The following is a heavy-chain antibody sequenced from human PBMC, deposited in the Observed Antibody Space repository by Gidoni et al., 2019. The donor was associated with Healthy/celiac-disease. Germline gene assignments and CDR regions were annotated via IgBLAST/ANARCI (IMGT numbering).Heavy chain of an antibody. Sequence: QVQLQQWGAGLLKPSETLSLTCAVYGGSFSGYYWSWIRQPPGKGLEWIGEINHSGSTNYNPSLKSRVTISVDTSKNQFSLKLSSVTAADTAVYYCARAEARWDYADYGHATPFAAGSDAFDIWGQGTMVTVSS. J-gene: IGHJ3*02. CDR1: GGSFSGYY. D-gene: IGHD4-17*01. CDR2: INHSGST. CDR3: ARAEARWDYADYGHATPFAAGSDAFDI. V-gene: IGHV4-34*01.